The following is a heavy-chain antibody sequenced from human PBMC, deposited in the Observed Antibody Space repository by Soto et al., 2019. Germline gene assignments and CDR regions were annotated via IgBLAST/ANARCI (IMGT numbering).Heavy chain of an antibody. D-gene: IGHD1-26*01. Sequence: PSETLSLTCTVSGGSISSYYWSWIRQPPGKGLEWIGYIYYSGSTNYNPSLKSRVTISVDTSKNQLSLKLSSVTAADTAVYYCARLGYSGSYLVWFDPWGQGTLVTVSS. V-gene: IGHV4-59*08. CDR2: IYYSGST. CDR1: GGSISSYY. CDR3: ARLGYSGSYLVWFDP. J-gene: IGHJ5*02.